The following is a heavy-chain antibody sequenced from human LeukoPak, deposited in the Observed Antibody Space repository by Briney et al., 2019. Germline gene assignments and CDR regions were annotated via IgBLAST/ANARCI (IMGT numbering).Heavy chain of an antibody. V-gene: IGHV3-30-3*02. Sequence: GGSLSLSCAASGFTFSSYAMHWVRQAPGKGLEWVAVISYDGSNKYYADSVKGRFTISRDNSKNTLYLQMNSLRAEDTAVYYCAKLSHYYYDSSGYFNWGQGTLVTVSS. CDR2: ISYDGSNK. D-gene: IGHD3-22*01. CDR3: AKLSHYYYDSSGYFN. J-gene: IGHJ4*02. CDR1: GFTFSSYA.